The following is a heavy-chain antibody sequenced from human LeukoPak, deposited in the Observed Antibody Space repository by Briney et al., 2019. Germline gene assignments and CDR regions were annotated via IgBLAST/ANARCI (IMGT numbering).Heavy chain of an antibody. V-gene: IGHV3-23*01. CDR2: ISGSGGST. CDR1: GFTFSIYA. D-gene: IGHD6-19*01. J-gene: IGHJ4*02. Sequence: PGGSLRLSCAASGFTFSIYAMTWVRQAPGKGLEWVSGISGSGGSTYYADSVKGRFTISRDNSKNKMFLQMNSLRAEDTAVYYCAKDYIAVVGTRADFWGQGTLVTVSS. CDR3: AKDYIAVVGTRADF.